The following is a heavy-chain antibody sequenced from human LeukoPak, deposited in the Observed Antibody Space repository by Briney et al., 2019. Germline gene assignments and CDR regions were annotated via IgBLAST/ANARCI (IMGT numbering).Heavy chain of an antibody. CDR1: GFTFSSNW. D-gene: IGHD1-1*01. CDR3: AKDKHWPFDY. V-gene: IGHV3-7*01. J-gene: IGHJ4*02. Sequence: GGSLRLSCEASGFTFSSNWMNWVRQAPGKGLEWVAKIKEDGSQKYHADSVKGRFTISRDNAKNSLYLQMNSLRAEDTAMYYCAKDKHWPFDYWGQGTLVTVSS. CDR2: IKEDGSQK.